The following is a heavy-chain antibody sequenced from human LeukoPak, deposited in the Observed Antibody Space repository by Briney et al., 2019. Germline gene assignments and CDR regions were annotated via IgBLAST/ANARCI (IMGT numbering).Heavy chain of an antibody. J-gene: IGHJ6*03. D-gene: IGHD3-10*01. CDR3: ARVLGAEYYYYYIDV. V-gene: IGHV4-61*02. CDR2: IYTSGST. Sequence: PSETLSLTSTVSGGSTSSGSYYWSWIRQPAGKGLEWIGRIYTSGSTNYNPSLKSRITISVDTSKNQFSLKLTSVTAADTAVYYCARVLGAEYYYYYIDVWGKGTTVTVSS. CDR1: GGSTSSGSYY.